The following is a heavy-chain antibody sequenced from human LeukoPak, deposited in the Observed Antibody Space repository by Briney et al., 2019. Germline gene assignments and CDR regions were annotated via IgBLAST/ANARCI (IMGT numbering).Heavy chain of an antibody. V-gene: IGHV4-38-2*02. J-gene: IGHJ5*02. CDR1: GYSISSGYY. Sequence: SETLSLTCTVSGYSISSGYYWGWIRQPPGKGLEWIGSIYHSGSTYYNPSLKSRVTISVDTSKNQFSLKLSSVTAADTAVYYCARGCYYDSSGYFTTARWFDPWGQGTLVTVSS. CDR3: ARGCYYDSSGYFTTARWFDP. D-gene: IGHD3-22*01. CDR2: IYHSGST.